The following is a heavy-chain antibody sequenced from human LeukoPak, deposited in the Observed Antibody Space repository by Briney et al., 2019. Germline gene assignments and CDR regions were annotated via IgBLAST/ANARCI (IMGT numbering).Heavy chain of an antibody. CDR2: IYTSGST. V-gene: IGHV4-4*09. D-gene: IGHD5-18*01. J-gene: IGHJ5*02. CDR3: ARRHSYARFDP. Sequence: SETLPLTCTVFGRSISSYYWSWVRQPPGKGLEWIGYIYTSGSTNYNPSLKSRVTISVDTSKNQFSLKLSSVTAADTAVYYCARRHSYARFDPWGQGTLVTVSS. CDR1: GRSISSYY.